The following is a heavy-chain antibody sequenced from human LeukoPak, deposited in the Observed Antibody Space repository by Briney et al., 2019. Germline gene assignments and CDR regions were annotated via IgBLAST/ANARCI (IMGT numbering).Heavy chain of an antibody. CDR1: GGTFSSYA. V-gene: IGHV1-69*05. D-gene: IGHD5-24*01. J-gene: IGHJ4*02. Sequence: GASVKVSCKASGGTFSSYAISWVRQAPGQGLEWMGGIIPIFGTANYAQKFQGRVTITTDESTSTAYMELSSLRSEDTAVYYCASGRRLQPWGYFDYWGQGTLVTVSS. CDR2: IIPIFGTA. CDR3: ASGRRLQPWGYFDY.